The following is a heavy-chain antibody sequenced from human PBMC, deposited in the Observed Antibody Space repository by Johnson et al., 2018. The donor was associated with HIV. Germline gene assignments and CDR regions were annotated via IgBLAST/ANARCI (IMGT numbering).Heavy chain of an antibody. D-gene: IGHD7-27*01. Sequence: VQLVESGGGVVRPGGSLRLSCDGSGFRFDDYGMRWVRQGPGEGLEWVSGLNWTAGSKGYADSVKGRFSISRNSVKHSLYLEMNGLRVEDTALYYVARDPSTQHSRLTGDFGAFDIWGQGTMVIVSS. CDR3: ARDPSTQHSRLTGDFGAFDI. CDR2: LNWTAGSK. J-gene: IGHJ3*02. V-gene: IGHV3-20*04. CDR1: GFRFDDYG.